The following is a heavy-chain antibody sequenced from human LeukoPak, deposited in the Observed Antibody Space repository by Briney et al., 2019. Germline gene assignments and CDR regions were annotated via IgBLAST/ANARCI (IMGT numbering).Heavy chain of an antibody. D-gene: IGHD6-13*01. CDR3: ASGDGSSWNDY. V-gene: IGHV3-21*01. CDR2: ISSSSSYI. J-gene: IGHJ4*02. CDR1: GFTFTNYA. Sequence: GGSLRLSCAASGFTFTNYAMNWVRQAPGKGLEWVSSISSSSSYIYYADSVKGRFTISRDNAKNSLYLQMNSLRAEDTAVYYCASGDGSSWNDYWGQGTLVTVSS.